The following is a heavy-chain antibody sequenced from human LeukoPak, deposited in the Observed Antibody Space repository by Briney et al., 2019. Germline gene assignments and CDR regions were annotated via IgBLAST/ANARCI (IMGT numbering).Heavy chain of an antibody. V-gene: IGHV4-59*01. CDR2: IYYSGST. J-gene: IGHJ5*02. Sequence: SETLSLTCTVSGGSISSYYWSWIRQPPGRGLEWIGYIYYSGSTDYNPSFQSRVSISVDTSKKQLSLKLSSVTAADTAVYYCARPGYYGSGSYRRWFDPWGQGTLVTVSS. D-gene: IGHD3-10*01. CDR3: ARPGYYGSGSYRRWFDP. CDR1: GGSISSYY.